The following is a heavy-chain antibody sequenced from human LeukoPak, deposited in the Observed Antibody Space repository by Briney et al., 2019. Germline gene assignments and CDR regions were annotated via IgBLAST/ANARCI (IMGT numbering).Heavy chain of an antibody. CDR2: ISSSSSTI. CDR3: ARGRGYYYFDY. Sequence: GGSLRLSCAASGFTFSSYSMNWVRQAPGKGLEWVSYISSSSSTIYYVDSVKGRFTISRDNSKNTLYLQMNSLRAEDTAVYCCARGRGYYYFDYWGQGTLVTVSS. D-gene: IGHD3-22*01. CDR1: GFTFSSYS. J-gene: IGHJ4*02. V-gene: IGHV3-48*01.